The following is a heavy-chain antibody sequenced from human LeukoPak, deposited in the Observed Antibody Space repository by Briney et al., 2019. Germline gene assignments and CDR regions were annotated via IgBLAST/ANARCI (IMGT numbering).Heavy chain of an antibody. CDR2: SNPNSGNT. CDR1: GYTFTSYD. CDR3: ARDRIEYCSGGSCYDAWFDP. V-gene: IGHV1-8*01. Sequence: ASVKVSCKASGYTFTSYDINWVRQATGQGVEGMGWSNPNSGNTGYAQKFQGRVTMTRNTSISTAYMELSSLRSEDTAVYYCARDRIEYCSGGSCYDAWFDPWGQGTLVTVSS. J-gene: IGHJ5*02. D-gene: IGHD2-15*01.